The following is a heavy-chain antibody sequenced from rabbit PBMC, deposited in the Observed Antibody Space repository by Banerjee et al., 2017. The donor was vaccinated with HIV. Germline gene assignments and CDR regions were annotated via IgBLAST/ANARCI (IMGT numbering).Heavy chain of an antibody. D-gene: IGHD8-1*01. J-gene: IGHJ4*01. Sequence: QQQLVESGGGLVKPGASLTLTCKASGFDFSTHFMCWFRQAPGKGPEWIACIYGGDGRTYYASWVNGRFTISKTSSTTVTLQMTSLAAADTATYFCARTPIDSYHNGWNLWGQGTLVTVS. CDR2: IYGGDGRT. V-gene: IGHV1S47*01. CDR1: GFDFSTHF. CDR3: ARTPIDSYHNGWNL.